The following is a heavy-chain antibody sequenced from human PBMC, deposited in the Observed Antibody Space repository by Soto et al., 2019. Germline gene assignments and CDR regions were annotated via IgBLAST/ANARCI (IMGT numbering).Heavy chain of an antibody. V-gene: IGHV4-61*01. CDR2: IYYSGST. J-gene: IGHJ6*02. CDR3: ARDVARKCSSTSCYQYYYYGMDV. D-gene: IGHD2-2*01. Sequence: PSVTLSRTCAVSGGSVISGSYYLSWIRQPPGKGLEWIGYIYYSGSTYYNPSLKSRVTISVDTSKNQFSLKLSSVTAADTAVYYCARDVARKCSSTSCYQYYYYGMDVWGQGTTVTVS. CDR1: GGSVISGSYY.